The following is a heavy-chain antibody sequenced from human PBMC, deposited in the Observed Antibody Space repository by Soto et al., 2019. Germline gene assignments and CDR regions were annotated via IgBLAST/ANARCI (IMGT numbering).Heavy chain of an antibody. Sequence: ASVKVSCKASGYTFASYYMHWVRQAPGQGLEWMGWINADNGDTKYSQKFQGRVTMTRDTSASTAYMELSSLRSEDTAVYYCARPGNSSSWYNYWGQGTLVTVS. V-gene: IGHV1-3*01. D-gene: IGHD6-13*01. CDR1: GYTFASYY. CDR2: INADNGDT. J-gene: IGHJ4*02. CDR3: ARPGNSSSWYNY.